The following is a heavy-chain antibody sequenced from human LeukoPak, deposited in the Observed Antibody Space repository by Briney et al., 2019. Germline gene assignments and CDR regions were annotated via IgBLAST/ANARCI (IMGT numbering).Heavy chain of an antibody. Sequence: PSETLSLTCNVSGGSISSSCYYWGWLRQPPGRGLEWIRRIDYSGSTYYNPSLKRRVTITVDTSKNEFSLKLRSVTAANTAVYYCARGGSYYGSGSYPPFDYWGQGTLVTVSS. CDR2: IDYSGST. CDR1: GGSISSSCYY. V-gene: IGHV4-39*01. CDR3: ARGGSYYGSGSYPPFDY. J-gene: IGHJ4*02. D-gene: IGHD3-10*01.